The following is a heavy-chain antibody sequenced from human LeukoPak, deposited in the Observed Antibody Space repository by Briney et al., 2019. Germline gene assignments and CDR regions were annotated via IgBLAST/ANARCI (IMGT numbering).Heavy chain of an antibody. CDR3: ARGNGDYGY. CDR2: INHSGST. V-gene: IGHV4-34*01. CDR1: GGSFSGYY. Sequence: NPSETLSLTCAVYGGSFSGYYWSWIRQPPGKGLEWIGEINHSGSTNYNLSLKSRVTISVDMSKNQFSLKLSSVTAADTAVYYCARGNGDYGYWGQGTLVTVSS. J-gene: IGHJ4*02. D-gene: IGHD4-17*01.